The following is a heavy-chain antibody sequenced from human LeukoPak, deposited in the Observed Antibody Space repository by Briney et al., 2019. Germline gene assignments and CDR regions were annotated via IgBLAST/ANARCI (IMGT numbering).Heavy chain of an antibody. V-gene: IGHV4-34*01. J-gene: IGHJ5*02. CDR1: GGSFSGYY. CDR2: INHSGST. CDR3: ARGPVRVVVIATRYKNWFDP. D-gene: IGHD2-21*01. Sequence: SETLSLTCAVYGGSFSGYYWSWIRQPPGKGLEWIGEINHSGSTNYNPSLKSRVTISVDTSKNQFSLKLSSVTAADTAVYYCARGPVRVVVIATRYKNWFDPWGQGTLVTVSS.